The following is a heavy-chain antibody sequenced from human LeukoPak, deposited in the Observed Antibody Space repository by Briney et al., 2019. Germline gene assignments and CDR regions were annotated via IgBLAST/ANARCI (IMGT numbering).Heavy chain of an antibody. CDR1: GGSISSGSYY. Sequence: PSETLSLTCTVSGGSISSGSYYWSWIRQPAGKGLEWIGRIYTSGSTNYNPSLKSRVTISVDTSKNQFSLKLSSVTAADTAVYYCARGGVWFGEFRIDYWGQGTLVTASS. V-gene: IGHV4-61*02. CDR3: ARGGVWFGEFRIDY. CDR2: IYTSGST. D-gene: IGHD3-10*01. J-gene: IGHJ4*02.